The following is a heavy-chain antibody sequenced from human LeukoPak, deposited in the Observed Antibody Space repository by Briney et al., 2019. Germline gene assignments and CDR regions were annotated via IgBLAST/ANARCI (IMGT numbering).Heavy chain of an antibody. CDR3: ARQLSSWPIDY. Sequence: SETLSLTCTISGDSISSSSYLWGWIRQSPGKGLEWIGTIYYSGTTYYNPSLKSRVTISADTSKKQFFLKLTSVTAADTAVYYCARQLSSWPIDYWGQGTLVTVSS. CDR1: GDSISSSSYL. D-gene: IGHD6-13*01. J-gene: IGHJ4*02. CDR2: IYYSGTT. V-gene: IGHV4-39*01.